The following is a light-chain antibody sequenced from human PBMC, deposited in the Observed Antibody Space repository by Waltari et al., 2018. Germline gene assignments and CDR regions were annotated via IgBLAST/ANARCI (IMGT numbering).Light chain of an antibody. CDR3: QQYYNTPWT. CDR2: AAS. J-gene: IGKJ1*01. Sequence: DIQMTQSPSSLSASVGDRVTITCRASHGIANYLAWYQQKLGQAPKLLLYAASRLESGVPARYSGSGSGTDYTLIISSLQPADFATYYCQQYYNTPWTFGQGTKVEIK. CDR1: HGIANY. V-gene: IGKV1-NL1*01.